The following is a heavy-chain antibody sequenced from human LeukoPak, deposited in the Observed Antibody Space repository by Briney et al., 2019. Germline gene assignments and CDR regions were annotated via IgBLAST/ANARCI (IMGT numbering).Heavy chain of an antibody. D-gene: IGHD3-3*01. CDR2: MFHSGST. CDR1: GYSIRSGYY. J-gene: IGHJ4*02. Sequence: KPSETLSLTCAVSGYSIRSGYYWGWIRQPPGTGLEWVGSMFHSGSTYYNPSLKGRVTISVDTSKNQFSLKLTSVTAADTAVYYCARHHGNFWSGYYIYWGQGILVTVSS. V-gene: IGHV4-38-2*01. CDR3: ARHHGNFWSGYYIY.